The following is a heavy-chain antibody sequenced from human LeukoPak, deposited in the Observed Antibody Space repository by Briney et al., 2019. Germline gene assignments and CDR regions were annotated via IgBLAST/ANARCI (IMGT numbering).Heavy chain of an antibody. CDR1: GYNFVGYY. Sequence: GASVKVSCKASGYNFVGYYLHWVRQAPGQGLEWMAWIDPYTGNTHYAQKFQGRITVTRDTSLSTTYMELNWLTSGDTALYYCAREYSASEHWGQGTLVTVSS. V-gene: IGHV1-2*02. D-gene: IGHD5-12*01. J-gene: IGHJ1*01. CDR2: IDPYTGNT. CDR3: AREYSASEH.